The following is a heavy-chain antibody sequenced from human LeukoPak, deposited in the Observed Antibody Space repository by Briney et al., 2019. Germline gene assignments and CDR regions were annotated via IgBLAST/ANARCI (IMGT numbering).Heavy chain of an antibody. D-gene: IGHD2-2*01. J-gene: IGHJ4*02. CDR3: ARQVPAAILFDY. CDR2: ISYDGSNK. Sequence: GGSLRLSCAASGFTFSSYAMHWVRQAPGKGLEWVAVISYDGSNKYYADSVKGRFTISRDNSKNTLYLQMNSLRAEDTAVYYCARQVPAAILFDYWGQGTLVTVSS. CDR1: GFTFSSYA. V-gene: IGHV3-30-3*01.